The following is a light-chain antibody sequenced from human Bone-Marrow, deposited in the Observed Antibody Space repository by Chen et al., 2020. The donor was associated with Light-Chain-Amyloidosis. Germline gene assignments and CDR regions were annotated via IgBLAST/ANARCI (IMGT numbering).Light chain of an antibody. V-gene: IGLV2-14*01. J-gene: IGLJ1*01. Sequence: QSALTQPASVSGSPGQSITLSCPGTNSDVGGDNHVSWYQQHPDKAPKLMIYEVTNRPSWVPDRFSGSKSDNTASLTISGLQTEDEADYFCSSYTITNTLVFGSGTRVTVL. CDR2: EVT. CDR1: NSDVGGDNH. CDR3: SSYTITNTLV.